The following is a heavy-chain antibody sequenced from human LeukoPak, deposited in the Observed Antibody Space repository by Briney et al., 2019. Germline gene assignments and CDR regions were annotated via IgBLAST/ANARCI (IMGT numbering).Heavy chain of an antibody. D-gene: IGHD6-19*01. Sequence: GGSLRLSCVASGFNFSSFAMSWVRQAPGKGLEWVSAITSSGSTDYTYYADSVKGRFTIPRDNSKNTLYLEMSSLRAEDTAVYYCAKPPHGSGWYTDNWFDPWGQGTRVTVSS. CDR3: AKPPHGSGWYTDNWFDP. CDR1: GFNFSSFA. J-gene: IGHJ5*02. V-gene: IGHV3-23*05. CDR2: ITSSGSTDYT.